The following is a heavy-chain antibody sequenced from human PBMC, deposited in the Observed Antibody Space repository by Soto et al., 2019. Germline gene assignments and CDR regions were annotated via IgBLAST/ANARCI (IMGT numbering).Heavy chain of an antibody. Sequence: GSLRLACGSSGFTFCSYGMNCVLQAPGKGLEWVSSISTSTSYIYYADSVKGRFTISRDNAKNSVYLQMNSLRAEDTAVYYCARLYCRGGSCYSGDAFDIWGQGTMVTVSS. J-gene: IGHJ3*02. CDR3: ARLYCRGGSCYSGDAFDI. CDR2: ISTSTSYI. V-gene: IGHV3-21*01. D-gene: IGHD2-15*01. CDR1: GFTFCSYG.